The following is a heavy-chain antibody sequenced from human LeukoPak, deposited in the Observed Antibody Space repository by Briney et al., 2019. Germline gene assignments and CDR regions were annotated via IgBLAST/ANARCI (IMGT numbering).Heavy chain of an antibody. Sequence: SETLSLTCTVSGGSISSSSYYWGWIRQPPGKGLEWIGSIYYSGSTYYNPSLKSRVTISVDTSKNQFSLKLGSVTAADTAVYYCARRPRVGATKGVLDYWGQGTLVTVSS. D-gene: IGHD1-26*01. CDR3: ARRPRVGATKGVLDY. J-gene: IGHJ4*02. V-gene: IGHV4-39*01. CDR1: GGSISSSSYY. CDR2: IYYSGST.